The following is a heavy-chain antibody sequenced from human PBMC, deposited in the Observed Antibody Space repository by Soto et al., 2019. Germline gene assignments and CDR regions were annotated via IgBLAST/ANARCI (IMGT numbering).Heavy chain of an antibody. D-gene: IGHD3-3*01. J-gene: IGHJ6*03. CDR3: ARGSGRFTIFGVVHMDV. CDR2: IGTAGDT. Sequence: GGSLRLSCAASGFTFSSYDMHWVRQATGKGLEWVSAIGTAGDTYYPGSVKGRFTISRENAKNSLYLQMNSLRAGDTAVYYCARGSGRFTIFGVVHMDVWGKGTTVTVSS. V-gene: IGHV3-13*01. CDR1: GFTFSSYD.